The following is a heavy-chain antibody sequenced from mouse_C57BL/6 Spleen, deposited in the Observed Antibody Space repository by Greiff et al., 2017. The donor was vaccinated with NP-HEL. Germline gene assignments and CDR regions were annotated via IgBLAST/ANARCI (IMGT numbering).Heavy chain of an antibody. CDR1: GYTFTSYW. CDR2: LHPNRGST. CDR3: SRYRTPYYFDY. J-gene: IGHJ2*01. D-gene: IGHD2-14*01. Sequence: QVQLQQPGAELVKPGASVKLSCKASGYTFTSYWMHWVKQRPGQGLELIGMLHPNRGSTNSHEQFKSNATLPFDNSSSTAYMQLSSLTSEDAAVYYCSRYRTPYYFDYWGQGTTLTVSS. V-gene: IGHV1-64*01.